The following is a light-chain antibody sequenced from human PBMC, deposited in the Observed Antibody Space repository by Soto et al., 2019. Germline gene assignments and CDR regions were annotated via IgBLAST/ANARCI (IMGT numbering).Light chain of an antibody. J-gene: IGKJ2*01. CDR1: QSRVSSDGNTY. Sequence: DVVMTQSPLSLPVTLGQPASISCMSSQSRVSSDGNTYLNWFQQRPGQSPRRLIYKVSNRDSGVPDRFSGSGSGTDFTLKISRVEAADVGVYYCMQGTHWPPYTFGQGTKVEIK. CDR2: KVS. V-gene: IGKV2-30*01. CDR3: MQGTHWPPYT.